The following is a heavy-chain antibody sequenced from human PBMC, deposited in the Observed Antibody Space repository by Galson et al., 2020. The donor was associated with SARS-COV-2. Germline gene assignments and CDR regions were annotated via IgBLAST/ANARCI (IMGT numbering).Heavy chain of an antibody. CDR2: ISYDGSNK. D-gene: IGHD3-10*01. J-gene: IGHJ4*02. CDR1: GFTFSSYG. CDR3: AKGVLVLLWFGELDY. V-gene: IGHV3-30*18. Sequence: GGSLRLSCAASGFTFSSYGMHWVRQAPGKGLEWVAVISYDGSNKYYADSVKGRFTISRENSKNTLYLQMNSLRAEDTAVYYCAKGVLVLLWFGELDYWGQGTLVTVSS.